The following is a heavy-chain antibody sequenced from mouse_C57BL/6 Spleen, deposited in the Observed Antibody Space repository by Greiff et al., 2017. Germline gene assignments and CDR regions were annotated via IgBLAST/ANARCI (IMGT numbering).Heavy chain of an antibody. CDR3: AREEVTKGYYAMDY. J-gene: IGHJ4*01. Sequence: QVQLQQSGPELVKPGASVKFSCKASGYAFSSSWMNWVKQRPGKGLEWIGRIYPGDGDTNYNGKFKGKATLTADKSSSTAYMQLSSLTSEDSAVYFCAREEVTKGYYAMDYWGQGTSVTVSS. V-gene: IGHV1-82*01. CDR2: IYPGDGDT. D-gene: IGHD2-2*01. CDR1: GYAFSSSW.